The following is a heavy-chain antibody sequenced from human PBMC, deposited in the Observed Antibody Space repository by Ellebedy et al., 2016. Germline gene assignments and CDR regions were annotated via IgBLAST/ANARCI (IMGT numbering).Heavy chain of an antibody. CDR1: GFTFSSHA. Sequence: GESLKISCAASGFTFSSHAMHWVRQAPGKGLEWVAIISYDGNNKYYSDSVKGRFTISRDNAKNTLYLQMNSLRGEDTAVYYCVRGTVAAPGTDYWGQGTLVTVSS. CDR3: VRGTVAAPGTDY. D-gene: IGHD6-13*01. CDR2: ISYDGNNK. V-gene: IGHV3-30*03. J-gene: IGHJ4*02.